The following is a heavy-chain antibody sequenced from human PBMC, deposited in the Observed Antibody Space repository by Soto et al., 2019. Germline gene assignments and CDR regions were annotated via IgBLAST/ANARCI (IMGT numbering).Heavy chain of an antibody. D-gene: IGHD3-22*01. V-gene: IGHV5-10-1*01. CDR1: GYSFASYW. Sequence: GESLKISCKGSGYSFASYWINWVRQMPGKGLEWMGRIDPGDSYTNYSPSFQGHVTISADKSISTAYLLWSSLKASDTAMYFCARSPYDSNGYYYDYWGQGTLVTVSS. CDR3: ARSPYDSNGYYYDY. J-gene: IGHJ4*02. CDR2: IDPGDSYT.